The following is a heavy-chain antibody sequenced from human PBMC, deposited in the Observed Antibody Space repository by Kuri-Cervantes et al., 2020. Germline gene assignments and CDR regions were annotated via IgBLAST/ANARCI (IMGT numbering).Heavy chain of an antibody. V-gene: IGHV1-8*01. J-gene: IGHJ6*02. Sequence: ASVKVSCKASGYTFTSYDINWVRQATGQGFEWMGWMNPNSGNTGYAQKFQGRVTMTRNTSISTAYMELSSLRSEDTAVYYCARGLPKPIYYGMDVWGQGTTVTVSS. CDR3: ARGLPKPIYYGMDV. CDR1: GYTFTSYD. CDR2: MNPNSGNT.